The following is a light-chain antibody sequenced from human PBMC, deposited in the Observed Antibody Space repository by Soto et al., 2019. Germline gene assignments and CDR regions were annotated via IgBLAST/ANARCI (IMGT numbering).Light chain of an antibody. V-gene: IGKV3-15*01. J-gene: IGKJ1*01. CDR3: QQYNNWPPWT. CDR1: QSVSSN. CDR2: GAS. Sequence: QSPATLSVSPGERATLSCRASQSVSSNLAWYQQKPGQAPRLLIYGASTRATGIPARFSGSGSGTEFTLTISSLQSEDFAVYYCQQYNNWPPWTFGQGTKVEIK.